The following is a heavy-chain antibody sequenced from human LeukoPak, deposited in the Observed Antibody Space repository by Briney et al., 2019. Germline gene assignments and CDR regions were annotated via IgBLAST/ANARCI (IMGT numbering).Heavy chain of an antibody. CDR2: ISASGRTT. J-gene: IGHJ4*02. Sequence: GASLRPSCAAAGFTFSSYAMSWVRQAPGKGLEWGSHISASGRTTDYADSVKGRFTISRDNSKNTVYLQMNSLRAEDTAVYYCAKLCSGGSCYWNYWGQGTLVTVSS. V-gene: IGHV3-23*01. D-gene: IGHD2-15*01. CDR3: AKLCSGGSCYWNY. CDR1: GFTFSSYA.